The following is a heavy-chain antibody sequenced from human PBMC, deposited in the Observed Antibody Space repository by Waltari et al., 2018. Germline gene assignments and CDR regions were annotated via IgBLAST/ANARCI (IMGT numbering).Heavy chain of an antibody. CDR3: ARQGHYDFWTGYYLFDY. CDR2: IYYSGST. Sequence: QVQLQESGPGLVKPSETLSLTCTVSGGSISNYYWSWIRQSPGKGLEWIGSIYYSGSTNYNPSLKSRVTLSVDTSKNHFSLKLSSVTAADTALYYCARQGHYDFWTGYYLFDYWGQGNLVTVSS. CDR1: GGSISNYY. J-gene: IGHJ4*02. V-gene: IGHV4-59*08. D-gene: IGHD3-3*01.